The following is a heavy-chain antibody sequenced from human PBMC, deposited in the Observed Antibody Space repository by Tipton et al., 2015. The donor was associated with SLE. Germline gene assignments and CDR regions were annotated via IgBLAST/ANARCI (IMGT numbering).Heavy chain of an antibody. CDR3: ARDGAGDAFDI. CDR2: IYYSGST. CDR1: GGSISSYY. D-gene: IGHD6-19*01. J-gene: IGHJ3*02. V-gene: IGHV4-59*01. Sequence: TLSLTCTVSGGSISSYYWSWIRQPPGKGLEWIGYIYYSGSTNYNPSLKSRVTISVDTSKNQFSLKLSSVTAADTAVYYCARDGAGDAFDIWGQGKIVPVSS.